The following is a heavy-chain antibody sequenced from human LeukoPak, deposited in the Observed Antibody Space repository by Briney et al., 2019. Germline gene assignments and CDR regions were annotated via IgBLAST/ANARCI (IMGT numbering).Heavy chain of an antibody. V-gene: IGHV3-74*01. Sequence: GGSLRLSCAASGFTLSSYWMHWVRQVPGKGLVWVSRINPDGSTTTYADSVKGRFTISRDNAKNTLYLQMNSLRAEDTAVYYCAKDSSVSSGRNLPLDYRGQGTLVTVSS. CDR2: INPDGSTT. D-gene: IGHD6-19*01. CDR1: GFTLSSYW. CDR3: AKDSSVSSGRNLPLDY. J-gene: IGHJ4*02.